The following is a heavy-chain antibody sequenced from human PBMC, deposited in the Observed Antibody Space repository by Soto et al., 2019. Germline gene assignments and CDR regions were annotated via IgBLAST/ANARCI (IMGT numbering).Heavy chain of an antibody. Sequence: ASVKVSCKASGYTFTGYYMHWVRQAPGQGLEWMGWINPNSGGTNYAQKFQGWVTMTRDTSISTAHMELSRLRSDDTAVYYCARAYYDFWSGNYYYYYGMDVWGQGTTVTVSS. V-gene: IGHV1-2*04. D-gene: IGHD3-3*01. CDR2: INPNSGGT. CDR3: ARAYYDFWSGNYYYYYGMDV. CDR1: GYTFTGYY. J-gene: IGHJ6*02.